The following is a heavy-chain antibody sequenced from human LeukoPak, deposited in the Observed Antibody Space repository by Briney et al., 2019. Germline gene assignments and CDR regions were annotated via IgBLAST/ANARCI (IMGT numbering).Heavy chain of an antibody. CDR1: GFTFSSYG. CDR3: ARDPRSYCSSTSCPTGMDV. D-gene: IGHD2-2*01. V-gene: IGHV3-33*01. J-gene: IGHJ6*02. Sequence: GGCLRLSCAASGFTFSSYGVHWVRQAPGKGLEGVAVIWYDGSNKYYADSVKGRFTISRDNSKNTLYLQMNSLRAEDTAVYYCARDPRSYCSSTSCPTGMDVWGQGAPVTAS. CDR2: IWYDGSNK.